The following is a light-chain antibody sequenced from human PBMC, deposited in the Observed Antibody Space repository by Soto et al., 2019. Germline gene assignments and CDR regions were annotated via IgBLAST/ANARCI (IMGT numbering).Light chain of an antibody. V-gene: IGKV3-20*01. CDR1: QSVSSSY. CDR3: QQYGSSPRT. Sequence: IVLTQSPDTLTLSPGERATLSYRASQSVSSSYLAWYQQKPGQAPRLLIYGASSRATGIPDRFSGSGSGTDFTLTISRLEPEDFAVYYCQQYGSSPRTFGQGTKVDIK. J-gene: IGKJ1*01. CDR2: GAS.